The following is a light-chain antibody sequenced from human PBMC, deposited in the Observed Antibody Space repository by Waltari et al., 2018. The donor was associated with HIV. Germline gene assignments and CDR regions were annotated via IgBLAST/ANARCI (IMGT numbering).Light chain of an antibody. Sequence: QLVLTQSPSASASLGASVKLTCTLSSGHSRYAIAWHQQQPEKGPRFLMRLNGGGRNITGDGIPDRFSGSSSGTERYLTISSLQSDDEADYYCQTWGTGFLVFGGGTKLTVL. CDR1: SGHSRYA. CDR3: QTWGTGFLV. J-gene: IGLJ2*01. V-gene: IGLV4-69*01. CDR2: LNGGGRN.